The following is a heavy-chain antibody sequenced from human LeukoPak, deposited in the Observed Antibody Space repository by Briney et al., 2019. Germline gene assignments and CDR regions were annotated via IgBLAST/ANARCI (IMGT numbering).Heavy chain of an antibody. D-gene: IGHD1-26*01. CDR2: INSDGSST. CDR1: GFTFSSYW. CDR3: ARGGGIDYYYKMDV. V-gene: IGHV3-74*01. Sequence: GGSLRLSCAASGFTFSSYWMHWVRQAPGKGLVWVSRINSDGSSTNYADSVKGRFTISRDNARHTLYLQMSSLSAEDTAVYYCARGGGIDYYYKMDVWGQGTTVTVSS. J-gene: IGHJ6*02.